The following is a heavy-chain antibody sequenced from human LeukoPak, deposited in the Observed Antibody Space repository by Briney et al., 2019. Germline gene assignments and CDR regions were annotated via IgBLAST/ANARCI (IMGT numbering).Heavy chain of an antibody. J-gene: IGHJ5*02. CDR1: EFSVGSNY. D-gene: IGHD6-13*01. CDR3: ATTGGSSWYGWFDP. Sequence: GGSLRLSCAASEFSVGSNYMTWVRQAPGKWLEWVSLIYSGGSTYYADSVKGRFTISRDNAKNSLFLQMNSLRAEDTAVYYCATTGGSSWYGWFDPWGQGTLVTVSS. V-gene: IGHV3-53*01. CDR2: IYSGGST.